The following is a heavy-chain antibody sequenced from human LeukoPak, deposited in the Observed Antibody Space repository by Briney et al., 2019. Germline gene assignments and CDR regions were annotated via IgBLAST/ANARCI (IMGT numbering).Heavy chain of an antibody. CDR1: GYTFTSYY. D-gene: IGHD4-17*01. Sequence: GASVKVSCKASGYTFTSYYMHWVRQAPGQGLEWMGWINPNSGGTNYAQKFQGRVTMTRDTSISTAYMELSRLRSDDTAVYYCAREGGMTTVIHHDAFDIWGQGTMVTVSS. J-gene: IGHJ3*02. CDR2: INPNSGGT. CDR3: AREGGMTTVIHHDAFDI. V-gene: IGHV1-2*02.